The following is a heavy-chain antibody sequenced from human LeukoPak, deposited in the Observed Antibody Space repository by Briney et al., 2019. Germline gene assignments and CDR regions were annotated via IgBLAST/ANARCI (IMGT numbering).Heavy chain of an antibody. CDR3: ARLGRSIGNLYTLDM. Sequence: PSETLYLTCTVSGDSIGSHYWSWIRQSPGKGLEFIGYIYYSGSTYYNPSLKSRVIMSVDTSKNQFSLKMNSVTAADTAVYYCARLGRSIGNLYTLDMWGQGTMVTVSS. CDR2: IYYSGST. CDR1: GDSIGSHY. V-gene: IGHV4-59*08. J-gene: IGHJ3*02. D-gene: IGHD1-26*01.